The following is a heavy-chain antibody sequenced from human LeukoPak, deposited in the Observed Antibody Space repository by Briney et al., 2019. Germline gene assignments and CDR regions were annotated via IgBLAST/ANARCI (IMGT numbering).Heavy chain of an antibody. CDR3: ARGIPYYYYYMDV. CDR1: GGSISSSSYF. J-gene: IGHJ6*03. Sequence: SETLSLTCTVSGGSISSSSYFWGWIRQPPGKGLEWIGSIYYSGSTYYNPSLKSRVTISVDTSKNQFSLKLSSVTAADTAVYYCARGIPYYYYYMDVWGKGTTVTVSS. V-gene: IGHV4-39*07. CDR2: IYYSGST.